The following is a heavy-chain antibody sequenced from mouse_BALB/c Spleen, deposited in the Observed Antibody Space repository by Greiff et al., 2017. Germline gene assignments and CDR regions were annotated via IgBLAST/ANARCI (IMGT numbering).Heavy chain of an antibody. J-gene: IGHJ3*01. V-gene: IGHV2-9*02. D-gene: IGHD1-1*01. CDR3: ARDHNYYGSSPFAY. CDR1: GFSLTSYG. Sequence: VMLVESGPGLVAPSQSLSITCTVSGFSLTSYGVHWVRQPPGKGLEWLGVIWAGGSTNYNSALMSRLSISKDNSKSQVFLKMNSLQTDDTAMYYCARDHNYYGSSPFAYWGQGTLVTVSA. CDR2: IWAGGST.